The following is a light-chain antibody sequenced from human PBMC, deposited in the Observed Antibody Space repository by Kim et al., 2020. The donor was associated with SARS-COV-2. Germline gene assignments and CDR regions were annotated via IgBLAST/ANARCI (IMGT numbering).Light chain of an antibody. CDR1: TSNIGSNV. Sequence: GHRVTITCSGSTSNIGSNVVNWYQQRPGTAPRLLMYSNDYRPSGVPDRFSGSKSGTSASLAISGLQSEDEADYYCAAWDDSLKGSVFGGGTQLTVL. J-gene: IGLJ3*02. CDR2: SND. CDR3: AAWDDSLKGSV. V-gene: IGLV1-44*01.